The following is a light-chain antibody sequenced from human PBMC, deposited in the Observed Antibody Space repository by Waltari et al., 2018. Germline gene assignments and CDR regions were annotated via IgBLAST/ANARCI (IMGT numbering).Light chain of an antibody. V-gene: IGKV3-20*01. J-gene: IGKJ4*01. CDR2: GAS. Sequence: EIVLTQSPATLSLSPGERATLSCRASQSVPSNSLAWYQQKPGRAPSLLIYGASSRATGIPDKFSGSGSGTDFTLTISRVEPEDFAVYYCQQYGTSPLTFGGGSKVEI. CDR3: QQYGTSPLT. CDR1: QSVPSNS.